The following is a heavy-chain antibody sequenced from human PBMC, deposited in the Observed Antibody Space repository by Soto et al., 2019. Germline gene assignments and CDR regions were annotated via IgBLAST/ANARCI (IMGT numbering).Heavy chain of an antibody. Sequence: SETLSLTCTVSGGSINTFYWSWVQQPAGKGLEWIGRIFSSGSTSFNPSLESRVAMSVDTSKDHFSLNLSSVTAADMAVYYCAREGSYSAYNFAHGIQLWSFDFWGQGALVTVSS. CDR2: IFSSGST. D-gene: IGHD5-12*01. V-gene: IGHV4-4*07. CDR3: AREGSYSAYNFAHGIQLWSFDF. CDR1: GGSINTFY. J-gene: IGHJ4*02.